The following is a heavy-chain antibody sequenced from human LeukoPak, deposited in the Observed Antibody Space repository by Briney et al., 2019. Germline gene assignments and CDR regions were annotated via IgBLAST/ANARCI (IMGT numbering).Heavy chain of an antibody. CDR2: IIPIFGTA. CDR3: GRGYCSGGSCYSFGMDV. Sequence: ASVKVSCKASGGTSSSYAISWVRQAPGQGLEWMGGIIPIFGTANYAQKFQGRVTITADKSTSTAYMELSSLRSEDTAVYYCGRGYCSGGSCYSFGMDVWGKGTTVTVSS. J-gene: IGHJ6*04. D-gene: IGHD2-15*01. CDR1: GGTSSSYA. V-gene: IGHV1-69*06.